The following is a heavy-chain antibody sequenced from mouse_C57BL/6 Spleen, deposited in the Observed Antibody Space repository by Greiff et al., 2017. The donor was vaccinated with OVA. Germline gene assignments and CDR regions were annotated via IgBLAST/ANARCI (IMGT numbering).Heavy chain of an antibody. V-gene: IGHV1-85*01. D-gene: IGHD1-1*01. J-gene: IGHJ3*01. CDR2: IYPRDGST. Sequence: QVQLQQSGPELVKPGASVKLSCKASGYTFTSYDINWVKQRPGQGLEWIGWIYPRDGSTKYNEKFKGKATLTVDKSSSTAYMELHSLTSEDSAVYFCASPHNYYGSRGDWFAYWGQGTLVTVSA. CDR1: GYTFTSYD. CDR3: ASPHNYYGSRGDWFAY.